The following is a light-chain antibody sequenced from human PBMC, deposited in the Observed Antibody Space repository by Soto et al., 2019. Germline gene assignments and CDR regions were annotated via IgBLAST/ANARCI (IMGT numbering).Light chain of an antibody. CDR1: GSDVGGYNY. J-gene: IGLJ2*01. CDR3: YSYAGSYTLV. Sequence: QSALTQPRSVSGSPGQSVTISCTGTGSDVGGYNYVSWYQQHPGKAPKLMINDVTKRPSGVPDRFSGSKSGNTASLTISELQAEDEADYYCYSYAGSYTLVFGGGTKLTVL. V-gene: IGLV2-11*01. CDR2: DVT.